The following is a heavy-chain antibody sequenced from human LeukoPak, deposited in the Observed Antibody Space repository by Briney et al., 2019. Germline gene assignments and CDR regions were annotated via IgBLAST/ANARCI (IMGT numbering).Heavy chain of an antibody. CDR1: GFTFSSYA. CDR3: ARNKDDSSL. V-gene: IGHV3-30-3*01. D-gene: IGHD3-22*01. J-gene: IGHJ4*02. CDR2: ISYDGSNK. Sequence: GRSLRLSCAASGFTFSSYAMHWVRQAPGKGLEWVAVISYDGSNKYYADSVKGRFTISRDNSKNTLYLQMNSLRAEDTAVYYCARNKDDSSLWGQGTLVTVSS.